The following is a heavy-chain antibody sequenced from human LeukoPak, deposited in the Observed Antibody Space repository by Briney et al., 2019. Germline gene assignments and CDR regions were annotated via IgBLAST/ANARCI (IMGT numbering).Heavy chain of an antibody. J-gene: IGHJ4*02. CDR3: ARTWDY. Sequence: SETLSLTCTMSGGPISGYYWTWIRKPPGKGLEWIGFINDSGRTRYNTSLESRLTIALDTSKNQFSLKLRSVTAADTAVYYCARTWDYWGQGILVTVSS. CDR2: INDSGRT. V-gene: IGHV4-59*01. CDR1: GGPISGYY.